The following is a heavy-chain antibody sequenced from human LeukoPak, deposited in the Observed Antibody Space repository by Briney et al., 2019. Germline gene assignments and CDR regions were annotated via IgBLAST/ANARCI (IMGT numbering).Heavy chain of an antibody. CDR2: ISYDGSNK. D-gene: IGHD1-26*01. J-gene: IGHJ4*02. CDR1: GFTFSSYA. Sequence: GGSLRLSCAASGFTFSSYAMHWVRQAPGKGLEWVAVISYDGSNKYYADSVKGRFTISRDNSKNTLYLQMNSLRAEDTAVYYCARAYQWEPPSSWGQGTLVTVSS. CDR3: ARAYQWEPPSS. V-gene: IGHV3-30-3*01.